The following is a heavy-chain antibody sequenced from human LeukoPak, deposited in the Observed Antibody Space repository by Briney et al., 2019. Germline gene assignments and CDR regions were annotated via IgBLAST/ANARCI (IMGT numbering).Heavy chain of an antibody. V-gene: IGHV4-39*01. J-gene: IGHJ4*02. Sequence: SETLSLTCTVSGVSISSSNSYWGWIRQPPGKGLEWIGSIYYSGNTYYNASLKSQVSISIDTSKNQFSLRLTSVTAADTAVYYCARVRRAYYQYYFDYWGQGTLVTVSS. CDR2: IYYSGNT. CDR1: GVSISSSNSY. CDR3: ARVRRAYYQYYFDY. D-gene: IGHD2-2*01.